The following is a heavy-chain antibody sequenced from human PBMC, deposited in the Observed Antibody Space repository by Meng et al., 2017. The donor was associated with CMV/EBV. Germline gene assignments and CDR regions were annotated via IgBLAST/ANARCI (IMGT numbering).Heavy chain of an antibody. CDR1: GFSLITSGVG. Sequence: SGPTLVKPTQTLTLTCTFSGFSLITSGVGVGWIRQPPGKALEWLALIYWNGDKRYRPSLESRLSITRDTSKNQVVLTMTNMDPVDTATYYCAHRSNFYGSGSRSFDYWGQGTLVTVSS. CDR3: AHRSNFYGSGSRSFDY. J-gene: IGHJ4*02. CDR2: IYWNGDK. V-gene: IGHV2-5*01. D-gene: IGHD3-10*01.